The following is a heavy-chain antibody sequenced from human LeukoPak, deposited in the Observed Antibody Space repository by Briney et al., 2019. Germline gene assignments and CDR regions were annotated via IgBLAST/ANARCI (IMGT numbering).Heavy chain of an antibody. CDR3: ARRTGRGVVITYGMDV. J-gene: IGHJ6*02. CDR1: GGSISSYY. CDR2: IYYSGST. V-gene: IGHV4-59*12. D-gene: IGHD3-3*01. Sequence: SETLSLTCTVSGGSISSYYWSWIRQPPGKGLEWIGYIYYSGSTNYNPSLKSRVTISVDTSKNQFSLKLSSVTAADTAVYYCARRTGRGVVITYGMDVWGQGTTVTVSS.